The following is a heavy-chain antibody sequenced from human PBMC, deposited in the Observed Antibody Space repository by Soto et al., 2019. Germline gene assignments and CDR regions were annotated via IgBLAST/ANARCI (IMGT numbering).Heavy chain of an antibody. V-gene: IGHV5-10-1*01. CDR1: GYSFTSYW. J-gene: IGHJ6*02. CDR2: IDPSDSCT. Sequence: GESLKISCKGSGYSFTSYWISWVRQMPGKGLEWMGRIDPSDSCTNYSPSFQGHVTISADKSISTAYLQWSSLKASDTAMYYCASSSFLVVPAASRAPNYYYYGMDVWGQGTTVTVYS. CDR3: ASSSFLVVPAASRAPNYYYYGMDV. D-gene: IGHD2-2*01.